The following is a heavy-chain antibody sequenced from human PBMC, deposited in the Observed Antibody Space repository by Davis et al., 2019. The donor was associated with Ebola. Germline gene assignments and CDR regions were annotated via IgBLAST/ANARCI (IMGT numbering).Heavy chain of an antibody. D-gene: IGHD3-22*01. CDR2: INPSGGST. J-gene: IGHJ2*01. CDR1: GYTFTSYY. CDR3: ARGPYDSSGYSYWYFDL. Sequence: ASVKVSCKASGYTFTSYYMHWVRQAPGQGLEWMGIINPSGGSTSYAQKFQGRVTMTRDTSTSTVYMELSSLRSEDTAVYYCARGPYDSSGYSYWYFDLWGRGTLVTVSS. V-gene: IGHV1-46*01.